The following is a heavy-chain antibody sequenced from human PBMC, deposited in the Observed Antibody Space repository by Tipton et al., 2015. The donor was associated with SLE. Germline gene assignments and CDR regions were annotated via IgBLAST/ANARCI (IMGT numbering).Heavy chain of an antibody. CDR2: IYYSGST. D-gene: IGHD1-1*01. Sequence: LRLSCTVSGGSISSSSYYWGWIRQPPGKGLEWIGSIYYSGSTYYNPPLKSRVTISVDTSKNQFSLKLSSVTAADTAVYYCARALLETNDAFDIWGQGTMVTVSS. CDR1: GGSISSSSYY. V-gene: IGHV4-39*07. CDR3: ARALLETNDAFDI. J-gene: IGHJ3*02.